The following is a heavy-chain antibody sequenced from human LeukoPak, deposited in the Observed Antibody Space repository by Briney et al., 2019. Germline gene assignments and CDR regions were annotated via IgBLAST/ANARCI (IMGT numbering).Heavy chain of an antibody. CDR3: ARELGSSGGSFDY. CDR2: ISYDGSNK. J-gene: IGHJ4*02. V-gene: IGHV3-30-3*01. D-gene: IGHD6-19*01. Sequence: HSGGSLRLSCVASGFTFSSYAMHWVRQAPGKGLEWVAVISYDGSNKYCADSVKGRFTISRDNSKNTLYLQMNSLRAEDTAVYYCARELGSSGGSFDYWGQGTLVTVSS. CDR1: GFTFSSYA.